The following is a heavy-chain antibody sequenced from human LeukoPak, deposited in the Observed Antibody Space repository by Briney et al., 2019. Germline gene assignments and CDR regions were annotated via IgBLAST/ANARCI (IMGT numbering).Heavy chain of an antibody. D-gene: IGHD3-10*01. V-gene: IGHV3-7*04. CDR1: GFTFSSYW. Sequence: PGGSLRLSCAASGFTFSSYWMSWVRQAPGKGLEWVANIKEDGGEKYSVDSVKGRFTISRDNAKNSLYLQMNSLRAEDTAWYYCARGQNYYGSGSQTFDIWGQGTMVTVSS. CDR2: IKEDGGEK. J-gene: IGHJ3*02. CDR3: ARGQNYYGSGSQTFDI.